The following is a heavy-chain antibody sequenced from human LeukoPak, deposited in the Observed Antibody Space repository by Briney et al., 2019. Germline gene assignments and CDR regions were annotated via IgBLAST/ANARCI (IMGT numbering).Heavy chain of an antibody. CDR2: IYYSGST. Sequence: PSETLSLTCTVSGGSISSSSYYWGWIRQPPGKGLEWIGSIYYSGSTYYNPSLKSRVTISVDTSKNQFSLKLSSVTAADTAVYYCARVSRYDSSGYPFDAFDIWGQGTMVTVSS. V-gene: IGHV4-39*07. D-gene: IGHD3-22*01. CDR3: ARVSRYDSSGYPFDAFDI. J-gene: IGHJ3*02. CDR1: GGSISSSSYY.